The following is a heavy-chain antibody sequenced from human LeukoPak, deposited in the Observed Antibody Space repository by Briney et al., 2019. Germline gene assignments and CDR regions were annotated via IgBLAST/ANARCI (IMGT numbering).Heavy chain of an antibody. CDR2: INPTGGST. D-gene: IGHD6-6*01. Sequence: ASVKVSCKASGYTFPSYFMHWVRQAPGQGLEWMGIINPTGGSTTYAQKFQGRVTMTRDTSTSTVYMELSSLRSDDTAVYYCARTAARRFDYWGQGTLVTASS. J-gene: IGHJ4*02. CDR3: ARTAARRFDY. V-gene: IGHV1-46*01. CDR1: GYTFPSYF.